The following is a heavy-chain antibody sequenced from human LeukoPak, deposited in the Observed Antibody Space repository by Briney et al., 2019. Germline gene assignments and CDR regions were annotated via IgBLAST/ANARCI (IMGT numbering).Heavy chain of an antibody. J-gene: IGHJ4*02. CDR2: IIPIFGTA. Sequence: GSSVKVSCKASGGTFSSYAISWVRQAPGQGLEWMGGIIPIFGTANYAQKFQGRVTITTDESTSTAYMELSSLRSEDTAVYYCARDLTMVRGAIGYWGQGTLVTVSS. CDR3: ARDLTMVRGAIGY. V-gene: IGHV1-69*05. CDR1: GGTFSSYA. D-gene: IGHD3-10*01.